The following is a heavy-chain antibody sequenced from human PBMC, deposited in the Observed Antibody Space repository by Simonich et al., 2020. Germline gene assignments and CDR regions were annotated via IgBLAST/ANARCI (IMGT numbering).Heavy chain of an antibody. D-gene: IGHD1-26*01. CDR2: ISNDGRNK. CDR3: AREGAGNDAFDI. CDR1: GFTFSSYA. V-gene: IGHV3-30*07. Sequence: QVQLVESGGGVVQPGRSLRLSCAASGFTFSSYAMHWVRQATGKGLEGGAVISNDGRNKYYADSVKGRFTISRDNSKNTLYLQMNSLRAEDTAVYYCAREGAGNDAFDIWGQGTMVTVSS. J-gene: IGHJ3*02.